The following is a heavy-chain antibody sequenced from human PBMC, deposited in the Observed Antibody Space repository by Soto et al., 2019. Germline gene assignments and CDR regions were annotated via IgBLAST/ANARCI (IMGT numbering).Heavy chain of an antibody. V-gene: IGHV1-69*13. CDR2: IIPIFGTA. D-gene: IGHD3-22*01. Sequence: ASVKVSCKASGGTFSSYAISWVRQAPGQGLEWMGGIIPIFGTANCAQKFQGRVTITADESTSTAYMELSSLRSEDTAVYYCARAHYYDSSGQGHDAFDIWGQGTMVTVSS. CDR1: GGTFSSYA. CDR3: ARAHYYDSSGQGHDAFDI. J-gene: IGHJ3*02.